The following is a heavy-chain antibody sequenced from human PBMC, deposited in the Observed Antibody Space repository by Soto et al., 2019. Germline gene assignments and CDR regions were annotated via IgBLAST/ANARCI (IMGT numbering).Heavy chain of an antibody. J-gene: IGHJ4*02. CDR1: GASITGSFF. D-gene: IGHD2-8*02. CDR2: FSLSGTT. V-gene: IGHV4-4*07. Sequence: SETMSLTCTVSGASITGSFFWSWIRQPAGKGLEWIGRFSLSGTTNYNPSLRSRVTMSADVSKNQFSLRLTSVTAADTALYYCARGMTPPGAPAWYYFDSWGQGTLVTVSS. CDR3: ARGMTPPGAPAWYYFDS.